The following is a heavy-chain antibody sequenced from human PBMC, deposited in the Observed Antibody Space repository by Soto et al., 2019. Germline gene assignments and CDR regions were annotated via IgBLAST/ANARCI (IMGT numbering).Heavy chain of an antibody. CDR3: ATVGEDIVVVVAATIDY. D-gene: IGHD2-15*01. J-gene: IGHJ4*02. V-gene: IGHV3-23*01. CDR1: GFTFSSYA. CDR2: ISGSGGST. Sequence: EVQLLESGGGLVQPGGSLRLSCAASGFTFSSYAMSWVRQAPGKGLEWVSAISGSGGSTYYADSVKGRFTISRDNSKNTLYLQMNSLRAEDTAVYYCATVGEDIVVVVAATIDYWRQGTLVTVSS.